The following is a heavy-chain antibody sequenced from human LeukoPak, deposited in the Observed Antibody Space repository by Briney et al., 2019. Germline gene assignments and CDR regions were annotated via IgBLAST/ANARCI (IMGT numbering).Heavy chain of an antibody. D-gene: IGHD3-22*01. CDR2: ISGSGGST. CDR1: GFTFSSYA. CDR3: AKDHYDSSGYYHGGAFDI. J-gene: IGHJ3*02. Sequence: PGGSLRLSCAASGFTFSSYAMSWVRQAPGKGLEWVSAISGSGGSTYYADSVKGRFTISRDNSKNTLYLQVNSLRAEDTAVYYCAKDHYDSSGYYHGGAFDIWGQGTMVTVSS. V-gene: IGHV3-23*01.